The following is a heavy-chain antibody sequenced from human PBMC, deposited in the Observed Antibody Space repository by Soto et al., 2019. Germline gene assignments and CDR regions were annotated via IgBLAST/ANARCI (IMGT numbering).Heavy chain of an antibody. J-gene: IGHJ4*02. D-gene: IGHD6-6*01. CDR1: GLIFSSYG. CDR2: ISYDGSNT. CDR3: ARDRYSSSPGHLEY. V-gene: IGHV3-30*03. Sequence: QVQLVESGGGVVQPGRSLRLSCTASGLIFSSYGMHWVRQAPGKGLEWVALISYDGSNTYYADSVKGRFTISRDNSKSTLYLQMNSLRVEDTAVYYCARDRYSSSPGHLEYWGQGPLVNVSS.